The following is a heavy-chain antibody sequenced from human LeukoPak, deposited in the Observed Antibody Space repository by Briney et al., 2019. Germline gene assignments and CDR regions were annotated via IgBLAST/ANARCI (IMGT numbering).Heavy chain of an antibody. CDR1: GFTFSSYA. Sequence: GRSLRLSCAASGFTFSSYAMHWVRQAPGKGLEWVGGIIPIFGTANYAQKFQGRVTITADESTSTAYMELSSLRSEDAAVYYCASDPKKTHLQYDYWGQGTLVTVSS. CDR3: ASDPKKTHLQYDY. CDR2: IIPIFGTA. D-gene: IGHD4-11*01. J-gene: IGHJ4*02. V-gene: IGHV1-69*01.